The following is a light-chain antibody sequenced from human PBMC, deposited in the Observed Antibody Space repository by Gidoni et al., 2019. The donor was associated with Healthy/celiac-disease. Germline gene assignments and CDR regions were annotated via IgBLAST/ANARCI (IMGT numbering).Light chain of an antibody. V-gene: IGKV1-39*01. CDR1: QSISSY. J-gene: IGKJ2*04. CDR2: AAS. Sequence: DIQMTQSPSSLCASVGDRVTITCRASQSISSYLNWYQQKPGKAPKLLIYAASSLQSGVPSRFSGSGSGTAFTLTISSLQPEDFATYYCQQSYSTPRSFGQGTKLEIK. CDR3: QQSYSTPRS.